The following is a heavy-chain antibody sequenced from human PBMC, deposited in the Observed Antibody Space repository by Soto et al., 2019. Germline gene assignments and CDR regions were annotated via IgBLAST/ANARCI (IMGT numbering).Heavy chain of an antibody. D-gene: IGHD1-7*01. Sequence: SETLSLTCAVYGGSFIGYYWSWIRQPPGKGLEWFGEINHRGSTNYNPSLKSRVTISVDTSKNQFSLKLSSVTAADTAEYYSARDVRDWNYGYGMDVWGQGTTVTVSS. CDR1: GGSFIGYY. V-gene: IGHV4-34*01. CDR3: ARDVRDWNYGYGMDV. CDR2: INHRGST. J-gene: IGHJ6*02.